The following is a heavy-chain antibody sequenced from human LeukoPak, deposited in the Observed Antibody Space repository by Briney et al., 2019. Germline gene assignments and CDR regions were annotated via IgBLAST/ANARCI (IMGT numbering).Heavy chain of an antibody. CDR1: GFTFSSFW. Sequence: GGSLRLSCAASGFTFSSFWMSWVRQAPGKGLEWVANIKQDGSEEYYVDSVKGRFAISRDNAKNSLYLQMNSLRAEDTAVYYCARWEGNGYYFDYRGQGTLVTVSS. CDR2: IKQDGSEE. V-gene: IGHV3-7*01. D-gene: IGHD3-22*01. CDR3: ARWEGNGYYFDY. J-gene: IGHJ4*02.